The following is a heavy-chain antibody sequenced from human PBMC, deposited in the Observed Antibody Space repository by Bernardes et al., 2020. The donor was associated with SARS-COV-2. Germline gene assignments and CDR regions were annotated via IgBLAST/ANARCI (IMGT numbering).Heavy chain of an antibody. V-gene: IGHV3-73*01. CDR1: GFTLSGSA. J-gene: IGHJ6*02. CDR2: IRGKSNNFAT. CDR3: TGTTYYYDSNMSPTRVDV. Sequence: GGSLRLSCAASGFTLSGSALHWVRQASGQGLEWVGRIRGKSNNFATAYVASVKGRFTISRDDSKNTAYLQMNSLKTEDTAVYYCTGTTYYYDSNMSPTRVDVWGQGTTVTVSS. D-gene: IGHD3-22*01.